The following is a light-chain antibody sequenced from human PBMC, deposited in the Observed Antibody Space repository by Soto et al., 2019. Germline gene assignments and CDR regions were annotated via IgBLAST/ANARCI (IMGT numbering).Light chain of an antibody. V-gene: IGKV1-39*01. CDR1: QSISSY. Sequence: DMHMTESASSLSPSVGDRVTSTCRASQSISSYLNWDQQQPGKAHKLLIYAASSLQSGVPSRFSGSGSGTDFTLTISSLQPEDFATYYCQQSYSTQWRFGQGNTV. J-gene: IGKJ1*01. CDR2: AAS. CDR3: QQSYSTQWR.